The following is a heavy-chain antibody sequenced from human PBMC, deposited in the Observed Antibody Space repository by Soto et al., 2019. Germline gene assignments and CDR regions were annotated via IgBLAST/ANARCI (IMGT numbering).Heavy chain of an antibody. CDR2: IYYSGSR. CDR1: GGSINTVGYY. J-gene: IGHJ6*02. V-gene: IGHV4-31*03. CDR3: AKESGGYDSSTRYGLDV. D-gene: IGHD6-25*01. Sequence: SETLSLTCSVSGGSINTVGYYWTWIRQQPGKGLEWIGYIYYSGSRDYNPSLKGRVSMSVDASKNQFSLNLTSVTAADTAVYYCAKESGGYDSSTRYGLDVWGQGTTVTVS.